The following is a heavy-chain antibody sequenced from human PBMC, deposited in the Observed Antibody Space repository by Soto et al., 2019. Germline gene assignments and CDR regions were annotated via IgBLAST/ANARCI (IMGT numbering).Heavy chain of an antibody. Sequence: ASVKVSCKASGYTFTSYYMHWVRQAPGQGLEWMGIINPSGGSTSYAQKFQGRVTMTRDTSTSTVYMELSSLRSEDTALYYCARRYGWLYFDYWGQGSLVTVSS. CDR3: ARRYGWLYFDY. CDR2: INPSGGST. J-gene: IGHJ4*02. V-gene: IGHV1-46*01. CDR1: GYTFTSYY. D-gene: IGHD6-19*01.